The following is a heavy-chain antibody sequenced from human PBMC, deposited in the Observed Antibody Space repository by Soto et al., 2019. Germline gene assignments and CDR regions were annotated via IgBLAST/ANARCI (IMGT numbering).Heavy chain of an antibody. D-gene: IGHD6-13*01. V-gene: IGHV1-69*01. CDR1: GDTFSGHG. Sequence: QVQLVQSGAEVKKPGSSVKVSCKASGDTFSGHGITWVRQAPGQGLEWMGGIIPMFDTTNYAQKLKGRVTITADESTSTAYMELRSLRSEDTAVYYCARGAAAGSYYGMDVWGQGTTVTVSS. CDR2: IIPMFDTT. CDR3: ARGAAAGSYYGMDV. J-gene: IGHJ6*02.